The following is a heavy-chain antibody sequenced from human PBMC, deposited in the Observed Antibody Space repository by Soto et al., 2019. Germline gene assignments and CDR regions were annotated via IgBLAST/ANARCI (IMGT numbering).Heavy chain of an antibody. V-gene: IGHV3-9*01. CDR3: AKDFKSYYYDSSGYYDY. CDR2: ISWNSNSI. J-gene: IGHJ4*02. Sequence: PRLSCATSGFTFDDYAMHWVRQAPGKGLEWVSGISWNSNSIGYADSVKGRFTISRDNAKNSLYLQVNSLRAEDTALYYCAKDFKSYYYDSSGYYDYWGQGTLVTVSS. CDR1: GFTFDDYA. D-gene: IGHD3-22*01.